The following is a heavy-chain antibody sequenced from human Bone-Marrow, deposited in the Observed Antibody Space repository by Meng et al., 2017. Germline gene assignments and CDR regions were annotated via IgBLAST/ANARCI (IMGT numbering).Heavy chain of an antibody. D-gene: IGHD6-19*01. J-gene: IGHJ4*02. CDR2: INYSGST. CDR3: ATILDSGWLP. CDR1: GGSFSGYY. Sequence: GSLRLSCAVYGGSFSGYYCIWIRQPPGKGLEWIGEINYSGSTNYSPSLKGRVTMSVDTSKKQFSLKLSSVTAADTAVYYCATILDSGWLPWGQGTLVTVSS. V-gene: IGHV4-34*01.